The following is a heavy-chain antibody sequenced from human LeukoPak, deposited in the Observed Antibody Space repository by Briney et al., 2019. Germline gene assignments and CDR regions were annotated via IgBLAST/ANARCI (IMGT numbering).Heavy chain of an antibody. CDR1: GYTFTSYS. J-gene: IGHJ4*02. CDR2: INTGNGNT. D-gene: IGHD5-18*01. CDR3: ARLGSNTALDY. Sequence: ASVKVSCKASGYTFTSYSMHWVRHAPGQRLEWMGWINTGNGNTKYSQKFQGRVTITRDTSASTAYMELSSLRSEDTAVYYCARLGSNTALDYWGQGTLVTVSS. V-gene: IGHV1-3*04.